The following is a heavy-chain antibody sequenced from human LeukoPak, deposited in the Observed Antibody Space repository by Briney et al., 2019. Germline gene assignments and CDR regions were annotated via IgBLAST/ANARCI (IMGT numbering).Heavy chain of an antibody. J-gene: IGHJ4*02. CDR3: ARDEALDY. CDR2: ISSSLSST. Sequence: GGSLRLSCAASGFTFSSYAMSWVRQAPGKGLEWVSSISSSLSSTYYADSVKGRFTISRDNSKNSLYLQMNSLRAEDTAVYYCARDEALDYWGQGTLVTVPS. V-gene: IGHV3-21*01. CDR1: GFTFSSYA.